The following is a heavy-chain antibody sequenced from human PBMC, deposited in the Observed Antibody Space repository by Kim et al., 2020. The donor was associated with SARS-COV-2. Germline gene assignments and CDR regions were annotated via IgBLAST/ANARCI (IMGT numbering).Heavy chain of an antibody. CDR1: GGSFSGYY. Sequence: SETLSLTCAVYGGSFSGYYWSWSRQPPGKGLAWIGEINHSGRTNYNPSLKSRVTISVDTSKNQFSLKLTSVTAADSAVYFCARRLSNTSGWGSHYCDLWGQGILVTVSS. J-gene: IGHJ4*02. CDR3: ARRLSNTSGWGSHYCDL. D-gene: IGHD3-10*01. V-gene: IGHV4-34*01. CDR2: INHSGRT.